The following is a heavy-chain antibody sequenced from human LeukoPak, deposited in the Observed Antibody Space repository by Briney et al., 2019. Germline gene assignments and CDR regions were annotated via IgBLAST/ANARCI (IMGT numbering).Heavy chain of an antibody. D-gene: IGHD1-26*01. CDR3: AKAGWETYYFDY. V-gene: IGHV3-23*01. Sequence: GGSLRLSCAASGFTFSSYATSWVRQAPGKGLEWDPAISGSGGSTYYADSVKGRFTISRDNSKNTLYLQMNSLRAEDTAVYYCAKAGWETYYFDYWGQGTLVTVSS. CDR2: ISGSGGST. CDR1: GFTFSSYA. J-gene: IGHJ4*02.